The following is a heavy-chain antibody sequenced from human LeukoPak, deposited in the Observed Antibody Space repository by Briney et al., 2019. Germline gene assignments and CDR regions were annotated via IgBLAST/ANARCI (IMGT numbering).Heavy chain of an antibody. V-gene: IGHV4-34*01. J-gene: IGHJ4*02. Sequence: SETLSLTCAVYGGSFSGYYWSWIRQPPGKGLEWIGEINHSGSTNYNPSLKGRVTISVDTSKNQFSLKLSSVTAADTAVYYCARGGYSYVPYDYWGQGTLVTVSS. CDR3: ARGGYSYVPYDY. CDR1: GGSFSGYY. D-gene: IGHD5-18*01. CDR2: INHSGST.